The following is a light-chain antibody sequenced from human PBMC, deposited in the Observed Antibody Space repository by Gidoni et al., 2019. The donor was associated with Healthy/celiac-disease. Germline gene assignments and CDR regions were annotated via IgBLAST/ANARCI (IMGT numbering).Light chain of an antibody. Sequence: SYELTQPPSVSVPPGQTASITCSRHKLGDKYACWYQQKPGQSPVLVIYQDSKRPSGIPERFSGSNSGNTATLTISGTQAMDEADYYCQAWDSSTEVFGGGTKLTVL. CDR2: QDS. CDR3: QAWDSSTEV. J-gene: IGLJ2*01. CDR1: KLGDKY. V-gene: IGLV3-1*01.